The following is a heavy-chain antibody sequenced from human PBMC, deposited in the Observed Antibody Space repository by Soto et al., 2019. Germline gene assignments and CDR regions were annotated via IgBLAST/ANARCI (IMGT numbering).Heavy chain of an antibody. CDR1: GFIFSTYD. J-gene: IGHJ4*02. D-gene: IGHD3-9*01. CDR3: AKPAYDILTGYRRRTPGFQFDS. V-gene: IGHV3-23*01. Sequence: GGSLRLSCAASGFIFSTYDLNWVRQAPGEGLEWVSSISDTGCSTNYADSVKGRFTISRDNSKNTLYLRMNSLRAEDTAVYYCAKPAYDILTGYRRRTPGFQFDSWGQGTRVTVSX. CDR2: ISDTGCST.